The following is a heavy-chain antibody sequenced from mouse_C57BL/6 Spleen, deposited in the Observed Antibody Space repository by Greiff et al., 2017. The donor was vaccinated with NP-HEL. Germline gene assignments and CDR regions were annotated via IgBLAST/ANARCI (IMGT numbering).Heavy chain of an antibody. CDR3: ARRGESTMITTGPWFAY. CDR2: IDPSDSET. D-gene: IGHD2-4*01. V-gene: IGHV1-52*01. Sequence: VQLQPGAELVRPGSSVKLSCKASGYTFTSYWMHWVKQRPIQGLEWIGNIDPSDSETHYNQKFKDKATLTVDKSSSTAYMQLSSLTSEDSAVYYCARRGESTMITTGPWFAYWGQGTLVTVSA. CDR1: GYTFTSYW. J-gene: IGHJ3*01.